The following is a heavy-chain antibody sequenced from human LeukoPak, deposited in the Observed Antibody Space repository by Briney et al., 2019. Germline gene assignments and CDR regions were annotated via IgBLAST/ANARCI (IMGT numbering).Heavy chain of an antibody. CDR3: ARGDLSCHGSGSYCAFDI. D-gene: IGHD3-10*01. J-gene: IGHJ3*02. CDR1: GASTRSNY. CDR2: IHDSGST. V-gene: IGHV4-59*08. Sequence: PSETLSLTCTVSGASTRSNYWSWIRQPPGKGLEWIGFIHDSGSTHYTPSLDSRVTISLDTSRSQFSLKLTSVTAADTAVYYCARGDLSCHGSGSYCAFDIWGQGTVVTVSS.